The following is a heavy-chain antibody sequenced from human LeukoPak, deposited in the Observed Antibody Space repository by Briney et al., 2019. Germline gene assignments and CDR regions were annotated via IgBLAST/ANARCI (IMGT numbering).Heavy chain of an antibody. D-gene: IGHD6-13*01. J-gene: IGHJ1*01. CDR1: GYTFTSYG. V-gene: IGHV1-18*01. Sequence: ASVKVSCKASGYTFTSYGISWVRQAPGQGVEWMGWISAYNGNTNYAQKLQGRVTMTTDTSTSTAYMELRSLRSDDTAVYYCARDHRQQPERPFQHWGQGTLVTVSS. CDR3: ARDHRQQPERPFQH. CDR2: ISAYNGNT.